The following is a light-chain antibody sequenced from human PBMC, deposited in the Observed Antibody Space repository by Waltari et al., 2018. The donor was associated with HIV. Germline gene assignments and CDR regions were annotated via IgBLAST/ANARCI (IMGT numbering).Light chain of an antibody. J-gene: IGLJ2*01. Sequence: QSALTQPRSVSGSPGQSVTISCTGTSSDVGGYNYVFWYQQHPGKAPKFMIYDVSKRPSGVPDRFSGSKSGNTASVTISGLQAEDEADYYCCSYAGNYTFVFGGGTKLTVL. CDR1: SSDVGGYNY. V-gene: IGLV2-11*01. CDR2: DVS. CDR3: CSYAGNYTFV.